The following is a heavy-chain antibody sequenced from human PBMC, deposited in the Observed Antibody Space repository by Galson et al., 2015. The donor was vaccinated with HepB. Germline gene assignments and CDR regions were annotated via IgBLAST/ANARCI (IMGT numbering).Heavy chain of an antibody. D-gene: IGHD5-18*01. CDR2: INPSGGST. J-gene: IGHJ4*02. CDR3: ARSFGRHTAPDY. V-gene: IGHV1-46*04. Sequence: SVKVSCKASGYTFTSYYMHWVRQAPGQGLEWMGIINPSGGSTSYAQKLQGRVTMTRDTSTSTVYMELSSLRSEDTAVYYCARSFGRHTAPDYWGQGTLVTVSS. CDR1: GYTFTSYY.